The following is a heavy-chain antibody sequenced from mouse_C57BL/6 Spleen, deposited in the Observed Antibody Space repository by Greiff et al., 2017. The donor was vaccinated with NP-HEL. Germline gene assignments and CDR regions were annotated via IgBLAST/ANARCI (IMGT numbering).Heavy chain of an antibody. D-gene: IGHD1-1*01. V-gene: IGHV1-26*01. CDR3: ARGGWGSIYRFCGV. J-gene: IGHJ1*03. CDR1: GYTFTDYY. Sequence: EVQLQQSGPELVKPGASVKISCKASGYTFTDYYMNWVKQSHGKSLEWIGDINPNNGGTSYNQKFKGKATLTVDKSSSTAYMELRSLTSEDSAVYYCARGGWGSIYRFCGVWDTETTDTVST. CDR2: INPNNGGT.